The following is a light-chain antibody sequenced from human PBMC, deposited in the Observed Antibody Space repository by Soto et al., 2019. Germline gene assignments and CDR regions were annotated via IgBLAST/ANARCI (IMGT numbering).Light chain of an antibody. Sequence: QSVMTQPPSASGTPGQTVTISCSGSSSNIGSNSAYWYQQIPGTAPKLIIYRNHQRPSGVPDRFSGSKSGTSASLTISGLQSEDEADYHCAAWDDSRNWVFGGGTQLTVL. CDR1: SSNIGSNS. CDR3: AAWDDSRNWV. J-gene: IGLJ7*01. CDR2: RNH. V-gene: IGLV1-44*01.